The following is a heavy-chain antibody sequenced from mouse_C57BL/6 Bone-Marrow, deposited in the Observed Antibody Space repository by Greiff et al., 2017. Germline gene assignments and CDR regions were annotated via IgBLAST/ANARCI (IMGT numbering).Heavy chain of an antibody. D-gene: IGHD1-1*01. CDR1: GYAFSSSW. J-gene: IGHJ1*03. Sequence: VQLQQSGPELVKPGASVKISCKASGYAFSSSWMNWVKQRPGKGLEWIGRIYPGDGDTNHNGKFKGKATLTADKSSSTAYMQLSSLTSEDSAVYFCATITTVVAPYWYFDVWGTGTTVTVSS. CDR2: IYPGDGDT. CDR3: ATITTVVAPYWYFDV. V-gene: IGHV1-82*01.